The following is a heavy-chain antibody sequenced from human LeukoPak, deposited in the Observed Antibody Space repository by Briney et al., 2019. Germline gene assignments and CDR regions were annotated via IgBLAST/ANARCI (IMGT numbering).Heavy chain of an antibody. CDR1: GYTLTDYN. Sequence: ASVKVSCKASGYTLTDYNMHWVRQAPGQGLEWMGWINPKSGGTNYAQKFQGRVTMTRDTSINTGYMELSRLRSDDTAVYYCARDSSMLRGPLVIYYFDFWGQGTLVTVSS. CDR2: INPKSGGT. V-gene: IGHV1-2*02. CDR3: ARDSSMLRGPLVIYYFDF. D-gene: IGHD3-10*01. J-gene: IGHJ4*02.